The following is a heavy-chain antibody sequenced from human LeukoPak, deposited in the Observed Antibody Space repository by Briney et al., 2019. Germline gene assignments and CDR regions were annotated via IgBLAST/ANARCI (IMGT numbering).Heavy chain of an antibody. V-gene: IGHV3-21*01. CDR2: ISYRSSDI. J-gene: IGHJ6*03. CDR1: GFTLSSYN. D-gene: IGHD6-13*01. Sequence: GGSLRLSCAASGFTLSSYNMKWVRQAPGKGLEWVSSISYRSSDIEYADSVKGRFTISRDNAKKSLYLQMSDLRAEDTAVYYCARVYSSSWYSGYLYMGVWGKGTTVTVSS. CDR3: ARVYSSSWYSGYLYMGV.